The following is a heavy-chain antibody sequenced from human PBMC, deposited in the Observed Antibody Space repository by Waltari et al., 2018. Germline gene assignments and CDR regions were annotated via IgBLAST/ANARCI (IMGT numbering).Heavy chain of an antibody. CDR3: AAHYYEFSPGRYYYGMDV. CDR2: SIPIVVTA. J-gene: IGHJ6*02. D-gene: IGHD3-3*01. CDR1: GGTFRSYA. Sequence: QVQLVQSGAEVKKPGSSVKVSCTASGGTFRSYAISWGRQAPGQGLEWMGGSIPIVVTANYAQKVQGRVTITEDESTSTAYMELSSLRSEDTAVYYCAAHYYEFSPGRYYYGMDVWGQGTTVTVSS. V-gene: IGHV1-69*12.